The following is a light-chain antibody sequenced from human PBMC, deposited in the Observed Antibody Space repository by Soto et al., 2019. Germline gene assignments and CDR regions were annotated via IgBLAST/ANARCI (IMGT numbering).Light chain of an antibody. CDR2: GAS. CDR3: QPHNNWPVVT. Sequence: EMVMTQSPVTLSGSPGERVTISCRASRTISRNLAWYQQKPGQAPRLLIYGASTSATGIPDRFSGSGSGTEFTLTINSLQSEDFAMYYCQPHNNWPVVTFGGGTKVDIK. J-gene: IGKJ4*01. CDR1: RTISRN. V-gene: IGKV3-15*01.